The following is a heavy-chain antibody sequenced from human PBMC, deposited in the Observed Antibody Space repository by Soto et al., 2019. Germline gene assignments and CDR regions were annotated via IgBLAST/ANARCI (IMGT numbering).Heavy chain of an antibody. CDR2: IHYSGST. D-gene: IGHD2-2*01. CDR3: EKHVVVVSGGSSFDF. V-gene: IGHV4-61*08. J-gene: IGHJ4*02. CDR1: GGSIGSGGYY. Sequence: SETLSLTCAVSGGSIGSGGYYWSWIRQPPGKGLEWVGYIHYSGSTNYNPSLKSRVTISVDTSKNQLSLKLRSVTAADTAVYYCEKHVVVVSGGSSFDFWGQGLLVTVSS.